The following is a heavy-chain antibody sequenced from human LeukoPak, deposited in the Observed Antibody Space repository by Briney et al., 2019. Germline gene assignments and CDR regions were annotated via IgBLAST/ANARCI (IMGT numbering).Heavy chain of an antibody. D-gene: IGHD1-20*01. Sequence: GGSLRLSCAASGFTFSSYWMSWVRQAPGKGLEWVANIKQDGSVKYYVDSVKGRFTISRDNAKNSLYLQMNSLRAEDTAVYYCARGRAVYNWNDRYFQHWGQGTLVTVSS. J-gene: IGHJ1*01. V-gene: IGHV3-7*01. CDR3: ARGRAVYNWNDRYFQH. CDR1: GFTFSSYW. CDR2: IKQDGSVK.